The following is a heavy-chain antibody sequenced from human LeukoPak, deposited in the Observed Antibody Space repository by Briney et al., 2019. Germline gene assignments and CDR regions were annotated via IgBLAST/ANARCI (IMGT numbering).Heavy chain of an antibody. CDR2: IIPIFGTA. Sequence: ASVKVSCKASGGTFSSHAISWVRQAPGQGLEWMGGIIPIFGTANYAQKFQGRVTITTDESTSTAYMELSSLRSEDTAVYYCALAPDYDFWSGYYIPHWFDPWGQGTLVTVSS. V-gene: IGHV1-69*05. J-gene: IGHJ5*02. CDR3: ALAPDYDFWSGYYIPHWFDP. CDR1: GGTFSSHA. D-gene: IGHD3-3*01.